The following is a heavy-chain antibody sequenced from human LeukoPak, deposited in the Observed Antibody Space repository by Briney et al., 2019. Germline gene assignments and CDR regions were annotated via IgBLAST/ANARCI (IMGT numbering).Heavy chain of an antibody. J-gene: IGHJ6*03. CDR2: INPSGGST. CDR1: GYTFTSYA. D-gene: IGHD3-10*01. Sequence: VASVKVSCKASGYTFTSYAMNWVRQAPGQGLEWMGIINPSGGSTSYAQKFQGRVTMTRDTSTSTVYMELSSLRSEDTAVYYCARGSVRTYYYGSGSYYKSPLPLHYYYMDVWGKGTTVTISS. V-gene: IGHV1-46*01. CDR3: ARGSVRTYYYGSGSYYKSPLPLHYYYMDV.